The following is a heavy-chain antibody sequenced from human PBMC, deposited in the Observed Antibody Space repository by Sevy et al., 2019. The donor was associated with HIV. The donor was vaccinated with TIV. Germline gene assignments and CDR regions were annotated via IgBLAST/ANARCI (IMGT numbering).Heavy chain of an antibody. D-gene: IGHD2-2*01. CDR1: GGSISSYY. CDR2: IYTSGST. Sequence: SETLSLTCTVSGGSISSYYWSWIRQPAGKGLEWIGRIYTSGSTNYNPSLKSRVTMSVDTSKNQFSLKLSPVTAADTAVYYCARDCSSTSCYDAFDIWGQGTMVTVSS. CDR3: ARDCSSTSCYDAFDI. J-gene: IGHJ3*02. V-gene: IGHV4-4*07.